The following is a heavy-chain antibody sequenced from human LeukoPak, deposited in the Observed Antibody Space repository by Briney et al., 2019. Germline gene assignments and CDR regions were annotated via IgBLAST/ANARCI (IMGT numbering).Heavy chain of an antibody. V-gene: IGHV1-69*06. CDR1: GGTYSSYA. D-gene: IGHD4-17*01. J-gene: IGHJ6*04. CDR2: IIPMFGTA. CDR3: ARFDYGDYGDLWYYGMDV. Sequence: ASVHDTCKSTGGTYSSYASSEVRQPAGRGREWMGGIIPMFGTANYAQKFQGRVTITADKSTSTAYMELSSLRSEDTAVYYCARFDYGDYGDLWYYGMDVWGKGTTVTVSS.